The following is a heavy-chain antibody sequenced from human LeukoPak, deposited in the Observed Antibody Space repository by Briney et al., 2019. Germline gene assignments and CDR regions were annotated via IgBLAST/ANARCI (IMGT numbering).Heavy chain of an antibody. Sequence: GGSLRLSCAASGFTFSNYAMNWVRQAPGEGLEWVSGVSNSGTSTYYVDSVKGRFTISRDNSKNTLYLQMNSLRAEDTAVYYCAKDLLPSSPYNWNDVYAFDIWGQGTMVTVSS. CDR1: GFTFSNYA. CDR2: VSNSGTST. D-gene: IGHD1-1*01. V-gene: IGHV3-23*01. CDR3: AKDLLPSSPYNWNDVYAFDI. J-gene: IGHJ3*02.